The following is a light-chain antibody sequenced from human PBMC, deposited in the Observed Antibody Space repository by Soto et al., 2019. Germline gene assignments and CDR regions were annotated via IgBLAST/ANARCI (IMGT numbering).Light chain of an antibody. J-gene: IGKJ2*01. Sequence: EIVMTQSPATLSVSPGERATLSCRASQSVSSNFAWYQQKPGQAPRLLIYDASTRATGIPARFSGSGSGTEFTLTISSLQSEDFATYYCQQSYSAPPGTFGQGTKLEI. CDR1: QSVSSN. CDR2: DAS. CDR3: QQSYSAPPGT. V-gene: IGKV3-15*01.